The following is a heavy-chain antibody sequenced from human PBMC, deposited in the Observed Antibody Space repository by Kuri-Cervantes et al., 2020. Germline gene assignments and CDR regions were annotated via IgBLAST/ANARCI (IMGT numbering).Heavy chain of an antibody. Sequence: GSLRLSCAVYGGSFSGYYWSWIRQPPGKGLEWIGEINHSGSTNYNPSLKSRVTISVDMSKNQFSLRLSSVTAADTAVFYCARHSKMGYYYYNMDVWGQGTTVTVSS. D-gene: IGHD2/OR15-2a*01. CDR2: INHSGST. CDR1: GGSFSGYY. CDR3: ARHSKMGYYYYNMDV. V-gene: IGHV4-34*01. J-gene: IGHJ6*02.